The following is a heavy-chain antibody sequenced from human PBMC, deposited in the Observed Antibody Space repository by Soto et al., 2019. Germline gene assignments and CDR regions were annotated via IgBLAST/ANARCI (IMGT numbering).Heavy chain of an antibody. D-gene: IGHD5-12*01. CDR1: GFTFSSYG. V-gene: IGHV3-33*01. CDR3: ARDFSVGYGSYYYGMDV. CDR2: IWYDGSNK. Sequence: VQLVESGGGLVQPGGSLRLSCAASGFTFSSYGMHWVRQAPGKGLEWVAVIWYDGSNKYYADSVKGRFTISRDNSKNTLYLQMNSLRAEDTAVYYCARDFSVGYGSYYYGMDVWGQGTTVTVSS. J-gene: IGHJ6*02.